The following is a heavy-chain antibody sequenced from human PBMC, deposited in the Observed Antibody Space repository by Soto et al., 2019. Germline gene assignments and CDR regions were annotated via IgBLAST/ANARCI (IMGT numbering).Heavy chain of an antibody. D-gene: IGHD6-19*01. CDR2: SYWNDDK. V-gene: IGHV2-5*01. Sequence: SGPTLVNPTQTLTLTCTFSGFSLSTSGVGVGWIRQPPGKALEWLALSYWNDDKRYSPSLKSRLTITKDTSKNQVVLTMTNMDPVDTATYYCAHSRRQWASIWFDTWGQGTMVTVSS. J-gene: IGHJ5*02. CDR1: GFSLSTSGVG. CDR3: AHSRRQWASIWFDT.